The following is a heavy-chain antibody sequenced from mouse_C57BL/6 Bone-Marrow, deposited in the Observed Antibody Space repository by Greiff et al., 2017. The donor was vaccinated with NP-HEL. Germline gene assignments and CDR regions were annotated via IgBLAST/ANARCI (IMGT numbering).Heavy chain of an antibody. CDR1: GYTFTDYY. Sequence: VQLQQSGPELVKPGASVKISCKASGYTFTDYYMNWVKQSHGKSLEWIGDINPNNGGTSYNQKFKGKATLTVDKSSSTAYMELRSLTSEDSAVYYCGRGDYDDGCAYWGQGTLVTVSA. V-gene: IGHV1-26*01. CDR2: INPNNGGT. J-gene: IGHJ3*01. CDR3: GRGDYDDGCAY. D-gene: IGHD2-4*01.